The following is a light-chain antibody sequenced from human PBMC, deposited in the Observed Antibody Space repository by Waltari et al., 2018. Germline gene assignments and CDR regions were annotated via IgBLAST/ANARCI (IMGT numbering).Light chain of an antibody. J-gene: IGKJ4*01. CDR1: QWVTSRY. CDR3: QQYGSSLVT. Sequence: EIVLTQSPDTLYLSPGERATLSCRARQWVTSRYLAWYQQKPGQAHRLLIYAASAIATGRPDRFSGSGSGTDFTLTISRLEPEDFAVYFCQQYGSSLVTFGGGTEVEIK. CDR2: AAS. V-gene: IGKV3-20*01.